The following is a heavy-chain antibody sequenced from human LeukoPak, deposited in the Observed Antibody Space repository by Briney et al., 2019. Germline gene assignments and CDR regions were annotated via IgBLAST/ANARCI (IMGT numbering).Heavy chain of an antibody. CDR2: INTNGRTT. V-gene: IGHV3-23*05. Sequence: PGGSLRPSCAASGFTFSSYVMSWVRQAPGKGLEWVSIINTNGRTTYYADSVKGRFTISRDNSKNTLYLQMNSLRAEDTAVYYCAKHPESGNFDYWGRGTLVTVSS. J-gene: IGHJ4*02. CDR1: GFTFSSYV. CDR3: AKHPESGNFDY. D-gene: IGHD1-14*01.